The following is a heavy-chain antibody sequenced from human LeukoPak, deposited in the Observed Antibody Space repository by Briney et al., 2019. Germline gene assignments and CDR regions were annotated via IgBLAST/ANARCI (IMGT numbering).Heavy chain of an antibody. CDR2: ISRGGRTV. V-gene: IGHV3-48*03. D-gene: IGHD2-15*01. Sequence: GGSLRLSCAASGFTFSNYEMNWVRQAPGKGLDWVAYISRGGRTVDYADSVKGRFTISRDSAKNSLYLQMNSLRAEDTAVYYCARDRGVHCSGGSCTAFDIWGQGTMVTVSS. CDR3: ARDRGVHCSGGSCTAFDI. J-gene: IGHJ3*02. CDR1: GFTFSNYE.